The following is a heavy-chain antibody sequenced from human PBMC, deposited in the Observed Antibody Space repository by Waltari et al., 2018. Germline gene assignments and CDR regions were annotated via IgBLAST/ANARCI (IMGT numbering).Heavy chain of an antibody. D-gene: IGHD2-21*01. CDR3: ARRGSGGGEIDY. CDR2: INPNSGGT. J-gene: IGHJ4*02. CDR1: GYTFTGYY. Sequence: QVQLVQSGAEVKKPGASVKVSCKASGYTFTGYYMHWVRQAPGQGLEWMGWINPNSGGTNYAQKFQDRVTISVDTSKNQFSLKLSSVTAADTAVYYCARRGSGGGEIDYWGQGTLVTVSS. V-gene: IGHV1-2*02.